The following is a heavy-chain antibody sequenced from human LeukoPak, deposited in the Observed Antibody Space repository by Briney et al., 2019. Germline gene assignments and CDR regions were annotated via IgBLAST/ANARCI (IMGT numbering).Heavy chain of an antibody. J-gene: IGHJ6*02. CDR2: IKQDGSEQ. D-gene: IGHD3-22*01. CDR1: GFTVSSNY. Sequence: GGSLRLSCAASGFTVSSNYMSWVRQAPGKGLEWVANIKQDGSEQFYLDSVKGRFTISRDNAKNALYLQMNSLRAEDTAVYYCARGRYYDSSTYAEYSGMDVWGQGTTVTVSS. CDR3: ARGRYYDSSTYAEYSGMDV. V-gene: IGHV3-7*01.